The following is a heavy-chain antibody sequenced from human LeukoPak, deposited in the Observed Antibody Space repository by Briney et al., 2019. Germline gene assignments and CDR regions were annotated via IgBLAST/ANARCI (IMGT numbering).Heavy chain of an antibody. CDR2: IYYSGST. J-gene: IGHJ4*02. CDR3: ARVPRNYGDYFDY. D-gene: IGHD4-17*01. V-gene: IGHV4-59*01. Sequence: PSETLSLTCTVSGGSFSSYYWSWIRQPPGKGLEWIGYIYYSGSTDYNPSLKSRVTISVETSKNQFSLNLSSVTAADTAVYYCARVPRNYGDYFDYWGQGTLVTVSS. CDR1: GGSFSSYY.